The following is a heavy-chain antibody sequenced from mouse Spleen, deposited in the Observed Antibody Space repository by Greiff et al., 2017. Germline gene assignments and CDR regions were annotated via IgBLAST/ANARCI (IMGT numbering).Heavy chain of an antibody. CDR1: GYTFTDHT. CDR2: IYPRDGSS. CDR3: ARSDYSNYDY. J-gene: IGHJ2*01. V-gene: IGHV1-78*01. D-gene: IGHD2-5*01. Sequence: QVQLKESDAELVKPGASVKISCKVSGYTFTDHTIHWMKQRPEQGLEWIGYIYPRDGSSENIERFKGKATLTADKSSSTAYMQLNSLTSEDSAVYFCARSDYSNYDYWGQGTTLTVSS.